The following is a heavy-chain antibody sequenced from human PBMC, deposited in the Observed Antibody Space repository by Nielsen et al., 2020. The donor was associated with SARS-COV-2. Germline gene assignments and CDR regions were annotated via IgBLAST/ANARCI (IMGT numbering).Heavy chain of an antibody. CDR1: GFTFDDYA. V-gene: IGHV3-9*01. Sequence: GGSLRLSCAASGFTFDDYAMHWVRQAPGKGLEWVSGISWNSGSIGYADSVKGRFTISRDNAKNSLYLQMNSLRAEDTAVYYCARDRARYYFDYWGQGTLVTVSS. J-gene: IGHJ4*02. D-gene: IGHD4/OR15-4a*01. CDR2: ISWNSGSI. CDR3: ARDRARYYFDY.